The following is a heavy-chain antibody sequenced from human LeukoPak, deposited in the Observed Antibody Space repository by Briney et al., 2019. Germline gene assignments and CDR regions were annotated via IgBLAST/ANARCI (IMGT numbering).Heavy chain of an antibody. CDR2: IYYSGTT. D-gene: IGHD2-15*01. CDR1: GVTISNYY. J-gene: IGHJ4*02. Sequence: AETLSLTCTVSGVTISNYYWNWIRQPPGKGLELFGYIYYSGTTNYNPSLKSRVSMSVDTSKNQFSLKLSSVTAADTAIYYCARAVLSYCSGGSCPYFDYWGQGTLVTVSS. CDR3: ARAVLSYCSGGSCPYFDY. V-gene: IGHV4-59*01.